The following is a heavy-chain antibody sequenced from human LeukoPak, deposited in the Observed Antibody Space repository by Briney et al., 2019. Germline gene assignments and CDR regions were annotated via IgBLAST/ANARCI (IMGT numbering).Heavy chain of an antibody. CDR2: IASDGSHT. CDR1: GFTFSSYF. Sequence: PGGSLRLSCAASGFTFSSYFMHWVRQAPGKGLEWVADIASDGSHTFYVESVKGRFTMSRDTSKNTLTLYLHMNSLRAEDTAVYYCAKSNSDYRIGSVSSDYWGQGTLVAVSS. J-gene: IGHJ4*02. V-gene: IGHV3-30-3*01. D-gene: IGHD3-16*01. CDR3: AKSNSDYRIGSVSSDY.